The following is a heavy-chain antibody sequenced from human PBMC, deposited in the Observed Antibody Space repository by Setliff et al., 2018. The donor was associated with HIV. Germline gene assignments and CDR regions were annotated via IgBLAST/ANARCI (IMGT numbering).Heavy chain of an antibody. CDR1: GYNFNSHG. CDR3: ATDRTQGGISLVRGVITDAARYPLDY. Sequence: ASVKVSCKASGYNFNSHGITWVRQAPGRGLEWVGWSDYNGNTNYAQSFQGRVTMTTETSTRTAYMELRSLRSDDTAVYYCATDRTQGGISLVRGVITDAARYPLDYWGQGTRVTVPQ. J-gene: IGHJ4*02. D-gene: IGHD3-10*01. V-gene: IGHV1-18*01. CDR2: SDYNGNT.